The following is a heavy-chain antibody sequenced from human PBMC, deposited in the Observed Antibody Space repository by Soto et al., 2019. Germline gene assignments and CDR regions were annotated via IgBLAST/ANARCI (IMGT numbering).Heavy chain of an antibody. J-gene: IGHJ4*02. CDR3: ARDPGGFGEFKYYFDY. CDR2: IYYSGST. D-gene: IGHD3-10*01. V-gene: IGHV4-31*03. CDR1: GGSISSGGYY. Sequence: QVQLQESGPGLVKPSQTLSLTCTVSGGSISSGGYYWSWIRQHPGKGLEWIGYIYYSGSTYYNPSLKSRVTISVDTSKNQFSLKLSSVTAADTAVYYRARDPGGFGEFKYYFDYWGQGTLVTVSS.